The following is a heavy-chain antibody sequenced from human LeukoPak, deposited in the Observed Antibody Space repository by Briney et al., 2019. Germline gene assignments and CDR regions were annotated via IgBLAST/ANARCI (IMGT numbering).Heavy chain of an antibody. V-gene: IGHV3-30*02. CDR2: IRYDGNNK. CDR3: AKVRGGIIGTQYAFDT. Sequence: GGSLRLSCAASGFTFSTYAMHWVRQAPGKGLEWVAYIRYDGNNKYYSDSVKGRFTISRDNSKNTLYLQMNSLRTEDTAVYYCAKVRGGIIGTQYAFDTWGQGTMVTVSS. CDR1: GFTFSTYA. D-gene: IGHD1-20*01. J-gene: IGHJ3*02.